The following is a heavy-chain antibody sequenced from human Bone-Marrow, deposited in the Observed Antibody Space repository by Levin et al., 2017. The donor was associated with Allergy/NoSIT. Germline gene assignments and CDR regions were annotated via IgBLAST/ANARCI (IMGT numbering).Heavy chain of an antibody. CDR3: ARDGGGYRIGDF. Sequence: PGESLKISCTTSGFTLSAYAMHWVRQVPGKGLEWVADISYDGSRKYYVDSVKGRFTISRDNSKNTLYLQMNSLRVDDTAVYYCARDGGGYRIGDFWGQGTLVTVSS. V-gene: IGHV3-30-3*01. CDR2: ISYDGSRK. J-gene: IGHJ4*02. D-gene: IGHD3-22*01. CDR1: GFTLSAYA.